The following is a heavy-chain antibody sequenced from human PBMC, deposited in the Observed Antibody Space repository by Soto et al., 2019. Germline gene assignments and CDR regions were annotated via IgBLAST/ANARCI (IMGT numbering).Heavy chain of an antibody. CDR1: GGSISSYY. Sequence: NPSETLSLTCTVSGGSISSYYWSWIRQPPGKGLEWIGYIYYSGSTNYNPSLKSRVTISVDTSKNQFSLKLSSVTAADTAVYYCAGSQWLFSVYYYYGMDVWGQGTTVTVSS. D-gene: IGHD6-19*01. CDR2: IYYSGST. J-gene: IGHJ6*02. CDR3: AGSQWLFSVYYYYGMDV. V-gene: IGHV4-59*01.